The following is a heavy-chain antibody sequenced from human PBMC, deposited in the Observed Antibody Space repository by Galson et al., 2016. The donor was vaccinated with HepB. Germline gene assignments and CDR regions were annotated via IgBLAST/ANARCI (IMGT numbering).Heavy chain of an antibody. CDR2: ISPDTGGT. J-gene: IGHJ4*02. V-gene: IGHV1-2*02. Sequence: APGQGLEWMGWISPDTGGTNSAQKFQGRVTMTRDTSISTAYMELSRLRSDDSAVYYCARSRASGYCTSTTCPSFAYWGQGTLVTVSS. CDR3: ARSRASGYCTSTTCPSFAY. D-gene: IGHD2-2*03.